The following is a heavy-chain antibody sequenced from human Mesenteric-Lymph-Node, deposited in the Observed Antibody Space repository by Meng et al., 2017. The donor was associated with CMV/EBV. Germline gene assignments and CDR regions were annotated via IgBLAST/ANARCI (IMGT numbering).Heavy chain of an antibody. D-gene: IGHD3-3*01. Sequence: GFSWNWYRQAPGRRLEWIGQVNHSASPNYDPTLESRVTITIDSSNTRFNFKIRSLTATNTAVSYCARALNPLRITIFAADRCWFDPWGQGTLVTVSS. CDR2: VNHSASP. CDR3: ARALNPLRITIFAADRCWFDP. V-gene: IGHV4-34*01. J-gene: IGHJ5*02. CDR1: GFS.